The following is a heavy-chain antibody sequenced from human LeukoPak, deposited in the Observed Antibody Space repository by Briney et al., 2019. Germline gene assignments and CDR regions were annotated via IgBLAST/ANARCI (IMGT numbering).Heavy chain of an antibody. Sequence: PGGSLRLSCAASGFAFRNFWMSWVRQAPGKGLEWIGSIYYGGSTYYNPSLKSRVTISVDTSKNQFSLKLSSVTAADTAVYYCARLNYDSSGYSYDYWGQGTLVTVSS. J-gene: IGHJ4*02. CDR2: IYYGGST. CDR3: ARLNYDSSGYSYDY. V-gene: IGHV4-39*07. CDR1: GFAFRNFWM. D-gene: IGHD3-22*01.